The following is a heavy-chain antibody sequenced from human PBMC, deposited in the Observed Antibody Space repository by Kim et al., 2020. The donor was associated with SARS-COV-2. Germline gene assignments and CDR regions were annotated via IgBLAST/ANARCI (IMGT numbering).Heavy chain of an antibody. J-gene: IGHJ5*02. V-gene: IGHV1-18*01. CDR3: ARDPYSSSGNWFDP. Sequence: AEKLQGRVTMTTDTSTSTAYMELRSLRSDDTAVYYCARDPYSSSGNWFDPWGQGTLVTVSS. D-gene: IGHD6-6*01.